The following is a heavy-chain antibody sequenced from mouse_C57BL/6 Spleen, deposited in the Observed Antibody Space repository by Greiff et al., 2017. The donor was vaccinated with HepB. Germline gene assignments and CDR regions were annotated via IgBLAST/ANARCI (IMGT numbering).Heavy chain of an antibody. J-gene: IGHJ2*01. V-gene: IGHV1-19*01. Sequence: VQLKESGPVLVKPGASVKMSCKASGYTFTDYYMNWVKQSHGKSLEWIGVINPYNGGTSYNQKFKGKATLTVDKSSSTAYMELNSLTSEDSAVYYCARGGYLDYWGQGTTLTVSS. CDR3: ARGGYLDY. CDR2: INPYNGGT. CDR1: GYTFTDYY.